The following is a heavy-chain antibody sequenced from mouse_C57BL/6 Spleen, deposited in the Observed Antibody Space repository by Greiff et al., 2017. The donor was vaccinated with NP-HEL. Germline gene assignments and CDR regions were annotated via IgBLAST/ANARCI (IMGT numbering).Heavy chain of an antibody. J-gene: IGHJ3*01. Sequence: VQLQQPGAELVRPGSSVKLSCKASGYTFTSYWMDWVKQRPGQGLEWIGNIYPSDSETHYNQKFKDKATLTVDKSSSTAYMQLSSLTSEDSAVYYCARGAVSPAWFAYWGQGTLVTVSA. V-gene: IGHV1-61*01. CDR1: GYTFTSYW. CDR2: IYPSDSET. CDR3: ARGAVSPAWFAY. D-gene: IGHD1-1*01.